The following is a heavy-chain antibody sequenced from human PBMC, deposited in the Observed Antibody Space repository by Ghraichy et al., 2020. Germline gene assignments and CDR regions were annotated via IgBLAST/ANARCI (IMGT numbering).Heavy chain of an antibody. V-gene: IGHV2-70*04. J-gene: IGHJ3*02. D-gene: IGHD3-22*01. Sequence: SGPTLVKPTQTLTLTCTFSEFSLSTSGIRVSWIRQSPGKALEWLARIDWDGDKFYSTSLKTRLTISKDTSKNQVVLTMTNMDPVDTGTYFCARTTYYYDRSASCDAFDIWGQGTMFTVSS. CDR3: ARTTYYYDRSASCDAFDI. CDR2: IDWDGDK. CDR1: EFSLSTSGIR.